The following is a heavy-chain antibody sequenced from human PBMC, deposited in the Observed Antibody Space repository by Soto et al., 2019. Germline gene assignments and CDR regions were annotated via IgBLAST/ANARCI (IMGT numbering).Heavy chain of an antibody. J-gene: IGHJ5*02. CDR1: GGSIGRGGYS. V-gene: IGHV4-30-2*01. Sequence: SETLSLTCAVSGGSIGRGGYSWSGIRQPPGKGLEWIGYIYHSGSTYYNPSLKSRVTISVDRSKNQFSLKLSSVTAADTAVYYCARVPDRWGQGTLVTVSS. D-gene: IGHD2-2*01. CDR3: ARVPDR. CDR2: IYHSGST.